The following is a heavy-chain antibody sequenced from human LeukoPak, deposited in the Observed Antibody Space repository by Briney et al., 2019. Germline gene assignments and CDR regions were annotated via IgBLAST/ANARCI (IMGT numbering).Heavy chain of an antibody. D-gene: IGHD6-25*01. J-gene: IGHJ4*02. Sequence: GGSLRLSCAASGFTFSDYYMTWIRQAPGKGLEWLSYISPSGSSTINADPVKGRFTISRDNAKNSLYLQMDSLRAEDTAVYYCARERRLSDWGQGTLVTVSS. CDR3: ARERRLSD. CDR1: GFTFSDYY. CDR2: ISPSGSST. V-gene: IGHV3-11*06.